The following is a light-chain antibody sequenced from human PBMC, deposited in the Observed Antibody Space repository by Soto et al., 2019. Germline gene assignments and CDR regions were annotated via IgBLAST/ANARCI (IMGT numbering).Light chain of an antibody. Sequence: QSVLTQPPSVSGAPGQRVTISCTGSSSNFGAGFAVQWYQQLPGTAPKVLIYENTKRPSGVPGRFSGSKSGTSASLAITGLKAEDEAYYYCQSYDSSLSGSVFGGGTKLTVL. CDR3: QSYDSSLSGSV. CDR2: ENT. J-gene: IGLJ2*01. CDR1: SSNFGAGFA. V-gene: IGLV1-40*01.